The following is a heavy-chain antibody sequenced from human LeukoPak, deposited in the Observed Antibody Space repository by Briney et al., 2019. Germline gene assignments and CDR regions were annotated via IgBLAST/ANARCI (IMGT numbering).Heavy chain of an antibody. CDR3: ARGPPSGYYDSGGYRAEYFQH. V-gene: IGHV3-21*01. CDR1: GFTFSSYS. J-gene: IGHJ1*01. CDR2: ISSSSSYI. Sequence: GGSLRLSCAASGFTFSSYSMNWVRQAPGKGLEWVSSISSSSSYIYYADSVKGRFTISRDNAKNSLYLQMNSLRAEDTAVYYCARGPPSGYYDSGGYRAEYFQHWGQGTLVTVSS. D-gene: IGHD3-22*01.